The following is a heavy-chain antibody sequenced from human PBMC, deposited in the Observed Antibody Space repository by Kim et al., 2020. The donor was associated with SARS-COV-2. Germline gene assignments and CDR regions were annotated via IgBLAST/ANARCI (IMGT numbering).Heavy chain of an antibody. V-gene: IGHV4-59*08. J-gene: IGHJ4*02. Sequence: YNPSLKRRVTISVDTSKNQFTLKLSSVTAADTAMYYCARLDLALGYYFDYWGQGTLVTVSS. CDR3: ARLDLALGYYFDY. D-gene: IGHD3-16*01.